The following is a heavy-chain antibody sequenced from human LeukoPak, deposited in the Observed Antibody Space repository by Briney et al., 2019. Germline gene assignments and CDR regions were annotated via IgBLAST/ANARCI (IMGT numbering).Heavy chain of an antibody. J-gene: IGHJ4*02. V-gene: IGHV3-64*04. Sequence: GGSLRLSCSASGFTFSSYAMHWVRQAPGKGLEYVSVISRNGSSTRYADSVKGRFTISRENAKNTLYLQMNSLRAEDTAVYYCARVARWDSSGYLFDYWGQGTLVTVSS. CDR1: GFTFSSYA. CDR2: ISRNGSST. CDR3: ARVARWDSSGYLFDY. D-gene: IGHD3-22*01.